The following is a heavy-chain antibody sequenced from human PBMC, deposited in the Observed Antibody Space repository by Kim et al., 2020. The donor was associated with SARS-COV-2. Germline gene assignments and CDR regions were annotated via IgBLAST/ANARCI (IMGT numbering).Heavy chain of an antibody. J-gene: IGHJ6*02. V-gene: IGHV1-18*01. Sequence: ASVKVSCKASGYTFTSYGISWVRQAPGQGLEWMGWISAYNGNTNYAQKLQGRVTMTTDTSTSTAYMELRSLRSDDTAVYYCARREMGSYYYYGMDVWGQGTTVTVSS. CDR1: GYTFTSYG. CDR2: ISAYNGNT. D-gene: IGHD1-26*01. CDR3: ARREMGSYYYYGMDV.